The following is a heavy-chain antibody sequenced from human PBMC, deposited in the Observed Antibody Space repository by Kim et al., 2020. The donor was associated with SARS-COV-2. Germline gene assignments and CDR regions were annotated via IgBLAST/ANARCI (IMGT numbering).Heavy chain of an antibody. CDR3: ARERGEYSSSFDAFDI. J-gene: IGHJ3*02. CDR1: GGSISSSSYY. CDR2: IYYSGST. Sequence: SETLSLTCTVSGGSISSSSYYWGWIRQPPGKGLEWIGSIYYSGSTYYNPSLKSRVTISVDTSKNQFSLKLSSVTAADTAVYYCARERGEYSSSFDAFDI. D-gene: IGHD6-6*01. V-gene: IGHV4-39*07.